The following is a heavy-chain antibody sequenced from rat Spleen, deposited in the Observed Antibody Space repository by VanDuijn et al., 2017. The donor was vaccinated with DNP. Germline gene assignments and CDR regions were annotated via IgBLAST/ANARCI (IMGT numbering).Heavy chain of an antibody. J-gene: IGHJ4*01. D-gene: IGHD5-1*01. CDR2: ISPGGGNT. Sequence: EVQLVESGGGLVQPGRSMKLSCAASGFTFSNYYMAWVRQAPTKGLEWVASISPGGGNTYYRGSVKGRFTITRDNANGTLYLQMDNLRSEETATYYCARVQLGYYAMDAWGQGTSVTVSS. V-gene: IGHV5S11*01. CDR3: ARVQLGYYAMDA. CDR1: GFTFSNYY.